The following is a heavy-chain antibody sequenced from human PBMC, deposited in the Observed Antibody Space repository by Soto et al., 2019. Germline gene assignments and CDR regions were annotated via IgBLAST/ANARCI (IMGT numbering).Heavy chain of an antibody. CDR2: IKSDGTIR. Sequence: PGGSLRLSCATSGFTFDTYWMNRVRQAPGKGLEWLSGIKSDGTIRSYADSVKGRFTISRDNARNTLSLQMNSLRAEDTAIYYCARDLGYYASDGYFDYWGQGTVVTVSS. CDR1: GFTFDTYW. D-gene: IGHD3-22*01. V-gene: IGHV3-74*01. CDR3: ARDLGYYASDGYFDY. J-gene: IGHJ4*02.